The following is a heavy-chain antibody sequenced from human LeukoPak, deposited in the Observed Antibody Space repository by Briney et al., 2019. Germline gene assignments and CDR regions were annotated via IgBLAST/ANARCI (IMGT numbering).Heavy chain of an antibody. CDR1: GFTFSSYA. D-gene: IGHD2-8*01. V-gene: IGHV3-23*01. Sequence: GGSLRLSCAASGFTFSSYAMSWVRQAPGKGLEWVSAISDSGGSTYDADSVKGRFTISRDNSKNTLYPQMNSLRAEDTAVYYCAKDTSIGRYCTNGVCSPFDYWGQGTLVTVSS. J-gene: IGHJ4*02. CDR3: AKDTSIGRYCTNGVCSPFDY. CDR2: ISDSGGST.